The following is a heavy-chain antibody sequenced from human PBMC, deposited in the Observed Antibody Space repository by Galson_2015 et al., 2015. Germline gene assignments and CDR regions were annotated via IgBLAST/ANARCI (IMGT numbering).Heavy chain of an antibody. D-gene: IGHD3-16*01. J-gene: IGHJ5*02. Sequence: ETLSLTCTVSGGSISSSYWSWIRQPPGQGLEWIGHLYYGGSTNYNSSLKSRVTISLDTSKNQFSLKLSSVTAADTAVYYCAKDPGGAGWFDPRGQGTLATVSS. V-gene: IGHV4-59*01. CDR2: LYYGGST. CDR1: GGSISSSY. CDR3: AKDPGGAGWFDP.